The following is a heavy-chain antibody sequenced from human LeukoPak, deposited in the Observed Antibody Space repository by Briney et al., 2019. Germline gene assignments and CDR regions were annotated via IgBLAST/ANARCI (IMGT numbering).Heavy chain of an antibody. CDR2: INPSGGST. Sequence: ASVKVSCKASGYTFTSYYMHWVRQAPGQGLEWMRIINPSGGSTSYAQKFQGRVTMTTDTSTSTAYMELRSLRSDDTAVYYCARTLTGHYGSSGYFPYYFDYWGQGTQVTVAS. CDR3: ARTLTGHYGSSGYFPYYFDY. V-gene: IGHV1-46*01. J-gene: IGHJ4*02. D-gene: IGHD3-22*01. CDR1: GYTFTSYY.